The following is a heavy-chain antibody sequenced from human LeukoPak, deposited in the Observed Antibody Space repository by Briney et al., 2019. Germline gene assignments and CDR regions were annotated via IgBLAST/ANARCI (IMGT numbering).Heavy chain of an antibody. Sequence: GGSLRLPCAASGFTFSSYAMSWVRQAPGKGLEWVSYISSSGSTIYYADSVKGRFTISRDNAKNSLYLQMNSLRAEDTAVYYCARERETYYYDSSGYLLFDYWGQGTLVTVSS. D-gene: IGHD3-22*01. CDR1: GFTFSSYA. V-gene: IGHV3-48*04. CDR2: ISSSGSTI. CDR3: ARERETYYYDSSGYLLFDY. J-gene: IGHJ4*02.